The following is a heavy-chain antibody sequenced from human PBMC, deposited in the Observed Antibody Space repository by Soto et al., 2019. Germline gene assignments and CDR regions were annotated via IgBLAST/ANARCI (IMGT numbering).Heavy chain of an antibody. Sequence: EVQLLESGGGLVQPGGSLRLSCAASGFAFSNFWMTWVRQAPGKGLEWVANIKKDGSEQYYVDSVEGRFTVSRDNAKNSVDLQMNSLRPEDTAVYYCASGNYYNGMDVWGQGPTVTVSS. CDR1: GFAFSNFW. CDR3: ASGNYYNGMDV. V-gene: IGHV3-7*01. CDR2: IKKDGSEQ. D-gene: IGHD3-10*01. J-gene: IGHJ6*02.